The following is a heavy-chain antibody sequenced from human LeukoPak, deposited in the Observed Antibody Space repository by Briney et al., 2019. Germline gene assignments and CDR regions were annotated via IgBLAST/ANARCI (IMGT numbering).Heavy chain of an antibody. CDR3: ARHRLPRYYYDSSGFVYDY. CDR2: ICPGDSGT. Sequence: GESLKISCKGSGYTFTNYWIGWVRQMPGKGLEWMGIICPGDSGTRYSPSFQGQVTISADKSISTAYLQWSSLKASDTAMYYCARHRLPRYYYDSSGFVYDYWGQGTLVTVSS. J-gene: IGHJ4*02. D-gene: IGHD3-22*01. CDR1: GYTFTNYW. V-gene: IGHV5-51*01.